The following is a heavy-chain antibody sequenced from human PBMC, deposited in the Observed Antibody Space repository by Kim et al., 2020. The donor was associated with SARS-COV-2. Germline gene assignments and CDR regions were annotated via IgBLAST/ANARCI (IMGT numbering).Heavy chain of an antibody. D-gene: IGHD4-17*01. CDR3: SIDADTTADYWYFDS. CDR2: LWSHGKTD. J-gene: IGHJ2*01. Sequence: GGSLRLSCAASGFTITHYGMHWVRQAPGKGLEWVALLWSHGKTDDYADSVKGRFTISRDRSNNALYLQMNGLTAEDSAVYYCSIDADTTADYWYFDSWG. CDR1: GFTITHYG. V-gene: IGHV3-33*01.